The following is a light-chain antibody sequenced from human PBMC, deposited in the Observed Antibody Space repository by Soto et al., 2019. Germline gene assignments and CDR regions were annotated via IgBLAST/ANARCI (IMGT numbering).Light chain of an antibody. J-gene: IGKJ4*01. CDR3: QQYNDWPLT. Sequence: EVVMTQSPATLSLSPGERATLSCRASQSVGSNLAWYQQKPGQAPRLLVYGASTTATGIPASFSGSGSGTQFTLTISSLQSEDFAVYYCQQYNDWPLTFGGGTKMEIK. CDR1: QSVGSN. CDR2: GAS. V-gene: IGKV3-15*01.